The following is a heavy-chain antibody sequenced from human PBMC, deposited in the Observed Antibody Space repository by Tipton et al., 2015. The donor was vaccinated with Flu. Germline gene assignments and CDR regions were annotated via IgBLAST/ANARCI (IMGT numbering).Heavy chain of an antibody. J-gene: IGHJ4*02. D-gene: IGHD3-16*01. Sequence: SLRLSCAASGFTIRSYWMHWVRQAPGKGLEWVANINQDGSERYYVDSMKDRFTISRDNDKNSLYLQMNSLRAEDTAIYYCTRGFIRLCDFWGQGTLVTVSP. CDR3: TRGFIRLCDF. V-gene: IGHV3-7*01. CDR2: INQDGSER. CDR1: GFTIRSYW.